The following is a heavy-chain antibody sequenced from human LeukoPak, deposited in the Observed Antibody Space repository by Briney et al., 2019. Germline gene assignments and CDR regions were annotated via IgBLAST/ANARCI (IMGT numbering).Heavy chain of an antibody. V-gene: IGHV1-46*01. CDR2: INPSGGST. J-gene: IGHJ4*02. Sequence: GASVKVSRKASGYTFTSYYMHWVRQAPGQGLEWMGIINPSGGSTSYAQKFQGRVTMTRDTSTSTVYMELSSLRPEDTAVYYCARRGRRYYYDSSGYPFDYWGQGTLVTVSS. D-gene: IGHD3-22*01. CDR1: GYTFTSYY. CDR3: ARRGRRYYYDSSGYPFDY.